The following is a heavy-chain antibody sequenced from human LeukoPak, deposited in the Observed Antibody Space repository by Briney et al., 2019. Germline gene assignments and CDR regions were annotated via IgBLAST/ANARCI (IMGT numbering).Heavy chain of an antibody. J-gene: IGHJ4*02. CDR3: ARLGDYGDYFDY. CDR1: GGSISSYY. CDR2: IYYSGST. D-gene: IGHD4-17*01. V-gene: IGHV4-59*08. Sequence: PSETLSLTCTVSGGSISSYYWSWIRQPPGKGLEWIGYIYYSGSTNYNPSLKSRVTISVDTTKNQFSLKLSSVPAADTAVYYCARLGDYGDYFDYWGQGTLVTVSS.